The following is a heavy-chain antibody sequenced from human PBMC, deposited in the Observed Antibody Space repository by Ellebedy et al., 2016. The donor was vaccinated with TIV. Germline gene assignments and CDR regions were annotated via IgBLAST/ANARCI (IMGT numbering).Heavy chain of an antibody. D-gene: IGHD3-10*01. Sequence: AASVKVSCKASGYTFTSYYIHWMRQAPGQGPEWMGMINPSGGSTSYAQKFQGRVTMTRDTSTSTVYMDLSSLRSEDTAVYYCERGKGRYFDYWGQGTLVTVSS. CDR3: ERGKGRYFDY. CDR2: INPSGGST. V-gene: IGHV1-46*01. J-gene: IGHJ4*02. CDR1: GYTFTSYY.